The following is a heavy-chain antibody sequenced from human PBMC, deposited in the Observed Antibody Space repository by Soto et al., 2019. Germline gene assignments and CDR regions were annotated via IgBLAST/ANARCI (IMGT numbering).Heavy chain of an antibody. V-gene: IGHV4-30-2*01. CDR1: GGSISSGGYS. D-gene: IGHD5-12*01. J-gene: IGHJ6*02. Sequence: SETLSLTCAVSGGSISSGGYSWSWIRQPPGKGLEWIGYIYESGSTYYNPSLKSRVTISVDTSKNQFSLKLSSVTAADTAVYYCARAGGYSVYYYGMDVWGQGTTVTVSS. CDR3: ARAGGYSVYYYGMDV. CDR2: IYESGST.